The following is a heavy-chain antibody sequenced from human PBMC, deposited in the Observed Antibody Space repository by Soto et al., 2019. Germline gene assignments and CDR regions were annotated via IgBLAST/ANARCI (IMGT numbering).Heavy chain of an antibody. J-gene: IGHJ5*02. Sequence: GGSLRLSCAASGFTFSSYWMSWVRQAPGKGLEWVAVIWYDGSNKYYADSVKGRFTISRDNSKNTLYLQMNSLRAEDTAVYYCARDKLELLGGATWFDPWGQGTLVTVSS. CDR2: IWYDGSNK. D-gene: IGHD1-7*01. CDR1: GFTFSSYW. V-gene: IGHV3-33*08. CDR3: ARDKLELLGGATWFDP.